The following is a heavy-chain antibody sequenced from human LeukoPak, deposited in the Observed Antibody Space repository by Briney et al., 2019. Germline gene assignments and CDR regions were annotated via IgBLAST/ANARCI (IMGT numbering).Heavy chain of an antibody. CDR2: TSWDGGSI. V-gene: IGHV3-9*01. CDR3: AKGITYYDILTGYSYFDY. D-gene: IGHD3-9*01. J-gene: IGHJ4*02. Sequence: SLSLSCAASAFTFDDIAMEWDRQGQGKVLEWDSGTSWDGGSIGDADSVKGRFTISRDNAKNSLNLQMNSLRAEDTALYYCAKGITYYDILTGYSYFDYWGQGTLVTVSA. CDR1: AFTFDDIA.